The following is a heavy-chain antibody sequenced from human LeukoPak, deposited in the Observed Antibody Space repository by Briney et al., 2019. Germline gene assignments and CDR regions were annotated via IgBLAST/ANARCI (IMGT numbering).Heavy chain of an antibody. J-gene: IGHJ4*02. Sequence: ASVKVSCNASGYTFTGYYMHWVRQAPGQGLEWMGWINPNSGGTNYAQKFQGRVTMTRDTSISTAYMELSRLRSDDTAVYYCARDRDDSSGYYRETLFDYWGQGTLVTVSS. CDR2: INPNSGGT. D-gene: IGHD3-22*01. V-gene: IGHV1-2*02. CDR3: ARDRDDSSGYYRETLFDY. CDR1: GYTFTGYY.